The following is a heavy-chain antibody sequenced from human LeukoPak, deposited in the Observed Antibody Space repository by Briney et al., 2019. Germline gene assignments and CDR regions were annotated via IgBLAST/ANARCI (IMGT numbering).Heavy chain of an antibody. CDR3: ARSLSANWFDP. D-gene: IGHD2/OR15-2a*01. V-gene: IGHV1-69*13. CDR1: GGTFSSYA. J-gene: IGHJ5*02. Sequence: GASVTVSCKASGGTFSSYAISWVRQAPGQGLEWMGGIIPIFGTANYAQKFQGRVTITADESTSAAYMELSSLRSEDTAVYYCARSLSANWFDPWGQGTLVTVSS. CDR2: IIPIFGTA.